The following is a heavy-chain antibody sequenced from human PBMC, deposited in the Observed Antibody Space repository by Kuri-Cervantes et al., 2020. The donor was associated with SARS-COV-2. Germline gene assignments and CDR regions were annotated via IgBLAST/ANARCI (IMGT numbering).Heavy chain of an antibody. D-gene: IGHD3-22*01. CDR3: AKDQDYYDSSGQFDY. CDR2: IYSGGSST. J-gene: IGHJ4*02. Sequence: LSLTCAASGFTFSSYAMSWVRQAPGKGLEWVSVIYSGGSSTYYADSVKGRFTISRDNSKNTLYLRMNSLRAEDTAVYYCAKDQDYYDSSGQFDYWGQGTLVTVSS. V-gene: IGHV3-23*03. CDR1: GFTFSSYA.